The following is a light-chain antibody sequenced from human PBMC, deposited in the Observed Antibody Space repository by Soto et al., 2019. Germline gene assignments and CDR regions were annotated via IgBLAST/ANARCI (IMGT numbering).Light chain of an antibody. J-gene: IGKJ4*01. CDR2: CAS. Sequence: IVMTQSPATLSVSTGEKATLSCRASQTVYNNLAWYQQKPGQAPRLLVYCASTRPAGIPARFSGSGSGTEFSLTISSLQSEDFALYYCQQYTAWPLTFGGGTKVETK. V-gene: IGKV3-15*01. CDR3: QQYTAWPLT. CDR1: QTVYNN.